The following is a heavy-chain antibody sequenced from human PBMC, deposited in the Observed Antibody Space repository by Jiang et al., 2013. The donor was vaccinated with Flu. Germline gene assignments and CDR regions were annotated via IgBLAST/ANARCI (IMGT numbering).Heavy chain of an antibody. CDR1: GASVNSSSHY. CDR3: ARQGTREGDFDY. CDR2: IYYSGSS. J-gene: IGHJ4*02. Sequence: LLKPSETLSLTCTVSGASVNSSSHYWAWIRQPPGKGLEWIGSIYYSGSSYFNPSLGSRLTISVDTSKNQMSLKLRSVTAPDTAVYYCARQGTREGDFDYWGQGSLVTISS. V-gene: IGHV4-39*01. D-gene: IGHD3-16*01.